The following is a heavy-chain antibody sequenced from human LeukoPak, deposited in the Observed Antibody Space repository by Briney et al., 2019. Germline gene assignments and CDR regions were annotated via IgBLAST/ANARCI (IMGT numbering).Heavy chain of an antibody. CDR2: ICDDGSNK. CDR3: ARGGYSYGIDYYYYGMDV. Sequence: PGRSLRLSCAASGFTFSSYGMHWVRQAPGKGLEWVAVICDDGSNKYYAYSVKRLFTISRDNSTTTLYLQMTSLRAEDTAVYYCARGGYSYGIDYYYYGMDVWGQGTTVTVSS. J-gene: IGHJ6*02. V-gene: IGHV3-33*01. CDR1: GFTFSSYG. D-gene: IGHD5-18*01.